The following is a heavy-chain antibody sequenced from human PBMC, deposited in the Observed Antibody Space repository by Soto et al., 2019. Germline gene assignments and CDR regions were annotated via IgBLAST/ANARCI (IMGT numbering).Heavy chain of an antibody. CDR3: AREMAGLGGEYDY. V-gene: IGHV1-18*01. D-gene: IGHD3-16*01. J-gene: IGHJ4*02. CDR2: ISGSSGNA. Sequence: QVQLVQSGAEVKNPGASVKVSCKTSGYTFTKYGVGWVRQAPGQGLEWMGWISGSSGNANYAEKVQGRITLTTDTSTSTAYIDLRSLSSDDSAVYYCAREMAGLGGEYDYWSQGTLFTVSS. CDR1: GYTFTKYG.